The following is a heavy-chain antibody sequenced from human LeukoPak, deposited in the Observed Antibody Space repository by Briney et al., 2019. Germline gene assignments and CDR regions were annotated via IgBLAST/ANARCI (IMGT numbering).Heavy chain of an antibody. CDR1: GDSVSGDSAT. D-gene: IGHD1-14*01. V-gene: IGHV6-1*01. Sequence: SQTLSLTCAISGDSVSGDSATWNWIRQSPSRGLEWLGRTYYRSKWYNDYAIFVKSRRAINTDTSKSQFSLQLNSVTPEGTAIYYCARALVRNQYGLDVWGQGTTVTVSS. CDR3: ARALVRNQYGLDV. CDR2: TYYRSKWYN. J-gene: IGHJ6*02.